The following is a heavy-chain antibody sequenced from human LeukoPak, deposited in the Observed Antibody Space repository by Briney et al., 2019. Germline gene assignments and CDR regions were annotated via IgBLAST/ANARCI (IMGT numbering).Heavy chain of an antibody. Sequence: PGGSLRLSCAASGFTFSNYAMHWVRQAPGKGLEWVAIISFDGSNKDYADSVKGRFTISRDNAKNSLYLQMNSLRAEDTAVYYCARARVSSSSLYYYMDVWGKGTTVTVSS. V-gene: IGHV3-30*04. CDR2: ISFDGSNK. J-gene: IGHJ6*03. CDR3: ARARVSSSSLYYYMDV. CDR1: GFTFSNYA. D-gene: IGHD6-6*01.